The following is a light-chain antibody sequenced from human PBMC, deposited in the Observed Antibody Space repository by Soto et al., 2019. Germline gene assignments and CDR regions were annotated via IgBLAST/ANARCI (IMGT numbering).Light chain of an antibody. Sequence: VMTQYHKFLPVTPGEPASISCRSGQSLLHSNGYNYLDWYLQKPGQSPQLLIYLGSNRASGVPDRFSGSGSGTDFTLKIIRVEAEDVGVYYCMQALQTRTFGQGTKVDI. V-gene: IGKV2-28*01. CDR1: QSLLHSNGYNY. J-gene: IGKJ1*01. CDR2: LGS. CDR3: MQALQTRT.